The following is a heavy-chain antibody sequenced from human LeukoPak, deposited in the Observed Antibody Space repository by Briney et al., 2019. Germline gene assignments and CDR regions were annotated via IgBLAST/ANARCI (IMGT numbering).Heavy chain of an antibody. Sequence: GRSLRLSCAASGFTFSSYGMHWVRQAPGKGLEWVAVIWYDGSNKYYADSVKGRFTISRDNSKNTLYLQMNSLRAEDTAVYYCARAPQGASPFDYWGQGTLVTVSS. J-gene: IGHJ4*02. CDR1: GFTFSSYG. CDR2: IWYDGSNK. V-gene: IGHV3-33*01. CDR3: ARAPQGASPFDY.